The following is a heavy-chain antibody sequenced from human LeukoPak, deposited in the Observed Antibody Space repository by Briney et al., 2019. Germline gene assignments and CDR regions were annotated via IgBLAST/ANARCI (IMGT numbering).Heavy chain of an antibody. D-gene: IGHD5-18*01. CDR3: ARGPPWDTAMAYFDY. V-gene: IGHV1-69*01. CDR1: GGTFSSYA. Sequence: SVKVSCKASGGTFSSYAISWVRQAPGQGLEWMGGIIPIFGTANYAQKFQGRVTITADESTRTAYMELSSLRSEDTAVYYCARGPPWDTAMAYFDYWGQGTLVTVSS. CDR2: IIPIFGTA. J-gene: IGHJ4*02.